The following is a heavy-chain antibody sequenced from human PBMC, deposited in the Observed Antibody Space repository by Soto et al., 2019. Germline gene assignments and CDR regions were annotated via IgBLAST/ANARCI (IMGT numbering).Heavy chain of an antibody. Sequence: EVQLFESGGGLVEPGESLRLSCAASGFIFKDFAMSWVRQAPGKGLEWVSTITTSDDSTYSADSVRGRFTISRDNSANTLCLQMRSLRGDDTATYYCTKGDSAGYFDPSAGYSTPDHWGQGTLVTVSS. CDR1: GFIFKDFA. CDR2: ITTSDDST. V-gene: IGHV3-23*01. D-gene: IGHD2-15*01. J-gene: IGHJ5*02. CDR3: TKGDSAGYFDPSAGYSTPDH.